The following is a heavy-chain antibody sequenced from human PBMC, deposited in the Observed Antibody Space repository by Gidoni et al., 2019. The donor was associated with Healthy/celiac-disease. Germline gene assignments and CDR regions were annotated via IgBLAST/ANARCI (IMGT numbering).Heavy chain of an antibody. D-gene: IGHD4-17*01. CDR3: AREQIYGDYLGY. Sequence: EVQLVESGGGLVQHGGSLRLSCAAAGFTFSSYWMHLVRQAPGKGLVWVSRINSEGSSTSYADSVKGRFTISRDNAKNTLYLQMNSLRAEDTAVYYCAREQIYGDYLGYWGQGTLVTVSS. CDR2: INSEGSST. V-gene: IGHV3-74*01. CDR1: GFTFSSYW. J-gene: IGHJ4*02.